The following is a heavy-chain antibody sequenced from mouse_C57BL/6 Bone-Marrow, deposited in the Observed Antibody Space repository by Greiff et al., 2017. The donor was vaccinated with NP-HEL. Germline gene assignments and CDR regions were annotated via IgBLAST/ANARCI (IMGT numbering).Heavy chain of an antibody. V-gene: IGHV1-19*01. D-gene: IGHD2-2*01. CDR2: INPYNGGT. CDR1: GYTFTDYY. CDR3: ARVWLRRAMDY. Sequence: VQLQQSGPVLVKPGASVKMSCKASGYTFTDYYMNWVKQSHGKSLEWIGVINPYNGGTSYNQKFKGKATLTVDKSSSTAYMELNSLTSEDSAVYYCARVWLRRAMDYWGQGTSVTVSS. J-gene: IGHJ4*01.